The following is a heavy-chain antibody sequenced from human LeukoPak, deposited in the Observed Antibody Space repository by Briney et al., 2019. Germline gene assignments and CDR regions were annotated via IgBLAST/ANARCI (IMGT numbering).Heavy chain of an antibody. CDR1: GYSFTSYW. CDR2: IYPGDSGT. Sequence: GESLKISCKGSGYSFTSYWIGWVRQMPGKGLEWMGIIYPGDSGTRYSPSFQGQVTISADKSISTAYLLWSSLKASDTAMYYCARHGGSSWYTFDYWGQGTLVTVSS. CDR3: ARHGGSSWYTFDY. V-gene: IGHV5-51*01. J-gene: IGHJ4*02. D-gene: IGHD6-13*01.